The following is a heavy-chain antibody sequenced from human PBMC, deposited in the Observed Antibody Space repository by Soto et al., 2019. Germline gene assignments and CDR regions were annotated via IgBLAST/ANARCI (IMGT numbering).Heavy chain of an antibody. CDR2: IIPIFGTA. J-gene: IGHJ6*02. CDR3: ARDQVVVVAATHYYYGMEV. V-gene: IGHV1-69*13. Sequence: VKVSCKSSVGTFSSYAISWVRQAPGQGLEWMGGIIPIFGTANYAQKFQRRVTITADESTSTAYMELSSLRSEDTAVYYCARDQVVVVAATHYYYGMEVWGQGTTVTVSS. D-gene: IGHD2-15*01. CDR1: VGTFSSYA.